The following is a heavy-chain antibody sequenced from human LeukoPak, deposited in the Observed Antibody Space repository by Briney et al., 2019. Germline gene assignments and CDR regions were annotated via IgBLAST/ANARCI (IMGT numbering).Heavy chain of an antibody. Sequence: GGSLRLSCAASGFTFSNAWMSWVRQAPGKGLEWVGRIKSKTDGGTTDYAAPVKGRFTISRDDSKNTLYLQMNNLKTEDTAVYYCTTVDILTGYDDAFDIWGQGTMVTVSS. CDR2: IKSKTDGGTT. D-gene: IGHD3-9*01. J-gene: IGHJ3*02. V-gene: IGHV3-15*01. CDR1: GFTFSNAW. CDR3: TTVDILTGYDDAFDI.